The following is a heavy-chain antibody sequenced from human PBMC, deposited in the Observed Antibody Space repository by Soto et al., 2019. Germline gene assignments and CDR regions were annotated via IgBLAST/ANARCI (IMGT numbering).Heavy chain of an antibody. CDR3: ARDPAPWGNSTRTNYP. CDR2: IIPIFGTA. J-gene: IGHJ5*02. CDR1: GGTFSSYA. Sequence: QVQLVQSGAEVKKPGSSVKVSCKASGGTFSSYAISWVRQAPGQGLECMGGIIPIFGTANYAQKFQGRVTITADESTSTAYMELSSLRSEDTAVYYCARDPAPWGNSTRTNYPWGQGTLVTVSS. D-gene: IGHD1-1*01. V-gene: IGHV1-69*01.